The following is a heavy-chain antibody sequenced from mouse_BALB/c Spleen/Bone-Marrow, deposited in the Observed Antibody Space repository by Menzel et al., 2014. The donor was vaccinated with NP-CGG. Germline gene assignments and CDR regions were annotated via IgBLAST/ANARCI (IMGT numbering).Heavy chain of an antibody. CDR2: ISCYNGAT. V-gene: IGHV1S34*01. Sequence: LVKTGASVKISCKASGYSFTGYYMHGVKQSHGKSLEWIGYISCYNGATSYNQKFKGKATFTVDTSSSTASMQFNSLSSENSALYYSARKKNVLLYAMDSWGQGTSHTPSS. CDR1: GYSFTGYY. J-gene: IGHJ4*01. CDR3: ARKKNVLLYAMDS.